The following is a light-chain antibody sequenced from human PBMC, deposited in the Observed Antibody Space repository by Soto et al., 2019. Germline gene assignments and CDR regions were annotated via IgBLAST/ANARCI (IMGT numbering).Light chain of an antibody. CDR2: DVS. V-gene: IGLV2-14*01. CDR1: SSDVGGYNY. CDR3: NSYTSSSTQV. J-gene: IGLJ1*01. Sequence: QSALTQPASVSGSPGQSITISCTGTSSDVGGYNYVSWYQQHPGKAHKLMIYDVSDRPSGVSNRFSGSKSGNTASLTISGLQAEDEADYYCNSYTSSSTQVFGTGTKLTVL.